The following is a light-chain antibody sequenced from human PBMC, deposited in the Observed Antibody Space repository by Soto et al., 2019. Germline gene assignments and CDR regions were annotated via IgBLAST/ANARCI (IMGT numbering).Light chain of an antibody. Sequence: DIQMTQSPSSLSASVADRVTITCRASQSISSHLNWYQKKPGKAPNLLIYDASSWQSGVPSRFSGSGSGTDFTLSISSLQPEDFATYYCQQSYIYPITFGQGTQLEIK. CDR3: QQSYIYPIT. CDR1: QSISSH. CDR2: DAS. J-gene: IGKJ5*01. V-gene: IGKV1-39*01.